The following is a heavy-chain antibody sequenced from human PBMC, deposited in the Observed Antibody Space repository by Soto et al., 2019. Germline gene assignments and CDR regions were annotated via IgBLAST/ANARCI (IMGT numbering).Heavy chain of an antibody. Sequence: PGGSLRLSCAASGITFSSYAMTWVRQAPGKGLEWVSVIIGSGGSTYYADSVKGRFTISRDNSKNTLYLQMNSLRAEDTAVYYCAKAYDDFWSGYLDYWGQGTLVTVSS. D-gene: IGHD3-3*01. CDR1: GITFSSYA. CDR2: IIGSGGST. J-gene: IGHJ4*02. CDR3: AKAYDDFWSGYLDY. V-gene: IGHV3-23*01.